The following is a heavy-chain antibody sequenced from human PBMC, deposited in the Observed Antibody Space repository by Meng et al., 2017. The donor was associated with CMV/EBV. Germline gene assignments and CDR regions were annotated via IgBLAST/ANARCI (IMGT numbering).Heavy chain of an antibody. CDR3: ARETYYYDSSGYYCLDY. Sequence: GESLKISCAASGFTFSSYAMHWVRQAPGKGLEWVAVISYDGSNKYYADSVKGRFTISRDNSKNTLYLQMNSLRAEDTAVYYCARETYYYDSSGYYCLDYWGQGTLVTVS. J-gene: IGHJ4*02. D-gene: IGHD3-22*01. CDR1: GFTFSSYA. CDR2: ISYDGSNK. V-gene: IGHV3-30-3*01.